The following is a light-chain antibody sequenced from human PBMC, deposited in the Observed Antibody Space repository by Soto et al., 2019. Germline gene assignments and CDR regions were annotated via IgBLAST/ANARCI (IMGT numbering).Light chain of an antibody. Sequence: QSVLTQPASVSGSPGQSITISCTGTSSDVGGYDHVSWYQQHPGKAPKLIIYDVTVRPSGSSRRFSGSKSDNTAALAVSGLQPEDEADYYCSSYTNKDTLLFGGGTKLTVL. CDR2: DVT. CDR1: SSDVGGYDH. J-gene: IGLJ3*02. V-gene: IGLV2-14*03. CDR3: SSYTNKDTLL.